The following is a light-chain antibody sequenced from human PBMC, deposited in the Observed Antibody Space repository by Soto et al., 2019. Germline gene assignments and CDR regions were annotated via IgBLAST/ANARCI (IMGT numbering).Light chain of an antibody. J-gene: IGKJ2*02. Sequence: IQLTQPPSSLSASVGDRVTITCRASQGIRNYLAWYQQKPGKPPKLLIYVASTLQSGVPSRFSGSGSGTDFTLTISSLQPEDFATYYCQQLSSYPRTFGQGTKLEIK. V-gene: IGKV1-9*01. CDR3: QQLSSYPRT. CDR2: VAS. CDR1: QGIRNY.